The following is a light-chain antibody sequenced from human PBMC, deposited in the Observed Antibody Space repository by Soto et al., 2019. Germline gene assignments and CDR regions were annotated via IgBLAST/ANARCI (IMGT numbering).Light chain of an antibody. Sequence: DIQMTQSPSTLSASVGDRVTITCRASQYISTWLAWYQQKPGKAPKLLIYDVTSLETGVPSRFSGSGSGTEFTLTISSLQPDDFATYYCQQYNTYSVTFGGGTKVDTK. CDR1: QYISTW. V-gene: IGKV1-5*01. CDR3: QQYNTYSVT. J-gene: IGKJ4*01. CDR2: DVT.